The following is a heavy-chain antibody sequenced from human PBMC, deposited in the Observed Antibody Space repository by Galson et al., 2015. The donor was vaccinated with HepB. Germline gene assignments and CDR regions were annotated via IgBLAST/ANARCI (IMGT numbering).Heavy chain of an antibody. V-gene: IGHV3-15*07. Sequence: SLRLSCAASGFTFSNAWMNWVRQAPGKGLEWVGRIKSKTDGGTTDYAAPVKGRFTISRDDSKNTLYLQMNSLKTEDTAVYYCTTENSSWYYYFDYWGQGTLVTVSS. CDR1: GFTFSNAW. J-gene: IGHJ4*02. CDR3: TTENSSWYYYFDY. D-gene: IGHD6-13*01. CDR2: IKSKTDGGTT.